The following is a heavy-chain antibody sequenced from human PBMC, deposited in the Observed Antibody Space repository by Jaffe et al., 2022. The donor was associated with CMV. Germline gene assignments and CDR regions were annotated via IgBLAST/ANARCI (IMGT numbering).Heavy chain of an antibody. CDR1: GFTFSSYS. Sequence: EVQLVESGGGLVKPGGSLRLSCAASGFTFSSYSMNWVRQAPGKGLEWVSSISSSSSYIYYADSVKGRFTISRDNAKNSLYLQMNSLRAEDTAVYYCARLITDCGGDCYSYFDYWGQGTLVTVSS. V-gene: IGHV3-21*01. CDR2: ISSSSSYI. D-gene: IGHD2-21*02. CDR3: ARLITDCGGDCYSYFDY. J-gene: IGHJ4*02.